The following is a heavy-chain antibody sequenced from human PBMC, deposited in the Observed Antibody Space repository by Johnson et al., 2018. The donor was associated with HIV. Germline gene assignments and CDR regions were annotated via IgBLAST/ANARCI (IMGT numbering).Heavy chain of an antibody. V-gene: IGHV3-30-3*02. Sequence: QVQLVESGGGVVQPERSLRLSCAASGFTFGNYAMHWVRQAPGKGLEWVAVIWYDGSNKYYADSVKGRFTISRDNSKNTLYLQMSSLRPEDTALYYCAKDMGCGADCYQISITMTVGGAFDIWGQGTMVTVSS. CDR3: AKDMGCGADCYQISITMTVGGAFDI. D-gene: IGHD2-21*02. CDR2: IWYDGSNK. J-gene: IGHJ3*02. CDR1: GFTFGNYA.